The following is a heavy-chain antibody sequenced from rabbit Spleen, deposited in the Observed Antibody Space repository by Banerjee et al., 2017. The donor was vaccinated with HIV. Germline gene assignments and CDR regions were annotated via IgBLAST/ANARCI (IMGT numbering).Heavy chain of an antibody. V-gene: IGHV1S45*01. CDR2: IGFGSTGNT. J-gene: IGHJ3*01. D-gene: IGHD6-1*01. CDR3: ARSYGGATVDGYSYL. CDR1: GFSFSSRYY. Sequence: QEQLVESGGGLVKPEGSLKLSCTASGFSFSSRYYMCWVRQAPGKGLEWIGCIGFGSTGNTYYASWAKGRFTISKTSSTVDLKMTSLTAADTATYFCARSYGGATVDGYSYLWGQGTLVTVS.